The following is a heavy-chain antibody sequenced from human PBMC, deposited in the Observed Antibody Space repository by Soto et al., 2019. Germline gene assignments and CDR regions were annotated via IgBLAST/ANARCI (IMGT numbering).Heavy chain of an antibody. V-gene: IGHV4-59*01. CDR2: IYYSGST. CDR1: GGSISSYY. Sequence: QVQLQESGPGLVKPSETLSLTCTVSGGSISSYYWSWIRQPPGKGLEWIGYIYYSGSTNYNPPLKSRFTISVDTSKNQCSLKLSSVTAADTAVYYCARAWGRVFDYWGQGTLVTVSS. J-gene: IGHJ4*02. D-gene: IGHD2-15*01. CDR3: ARAWGRVFDY.